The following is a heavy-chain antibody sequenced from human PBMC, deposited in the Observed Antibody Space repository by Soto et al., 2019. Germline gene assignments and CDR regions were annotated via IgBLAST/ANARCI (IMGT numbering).Heavy chain of an antibody. CDR1: GGTFSNYA. CDR2: IIPRFGTA. CDR3: ARRYGEMATVEDY. D-gene: IGHD3-10*01. J-gene: IGHJ4*02. Sequence: QVQLVQSGAEVKKPGSSVKVSCKASGGTFSNYAVSWVRQAPGQGLEWMGGIIPRFGTANYAQKFQGRVTSTANEDTSTAHRELSTLAAEDTAVYYCARRYGEMATVEDYWGQGTLVTVTS. V-gene: IGHV1-69*12.